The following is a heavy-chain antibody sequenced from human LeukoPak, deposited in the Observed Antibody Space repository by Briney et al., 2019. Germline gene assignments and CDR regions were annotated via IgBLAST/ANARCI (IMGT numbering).Heavy chain of an antibody. J-gene: IGHJ3*02. CDR1: GYTFTSYA. CDR2: INTNTGNP. D-gene: IGHD1-14*01. CDR3: ARARSFAGWVGITQI. Sequence: ASVKVSCKASGYTFTSYAMNWVRQAPGQGLEWMGWINTNTGNPTYAQGFTGRFVFSLDTSVSTAYMQISSLKAEDTAVYCCARARSFAGWVGITQIWGQGTMVTVSS. V-gene: IGHV7-4-1*02.